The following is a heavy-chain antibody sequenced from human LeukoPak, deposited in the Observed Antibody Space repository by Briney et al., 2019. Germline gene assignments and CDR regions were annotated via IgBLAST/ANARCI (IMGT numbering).Heavy chain of an antibody. CDR2: MGAYNGKT. Sequence: DSLRDSRKPSVYILIRCVLSSVREAPGQAREWMGWMGAYNGKTNYAQKLEGRVTMTTDTSTSTAYMELRSLRSDDTAVYYCAREGLSEYQRSQSDYWGQGTLVTVSS. CDR3: AREGLSEYQRSQSDY. V-gene: IGHV1-18*01. J-gene: IGHJ4*02. CDR1: VYILIRCV. D-gene: IGHD2-2*01.